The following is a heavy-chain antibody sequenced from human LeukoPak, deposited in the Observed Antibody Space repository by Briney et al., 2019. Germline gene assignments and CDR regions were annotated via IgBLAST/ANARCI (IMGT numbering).Heavy chain of an antibody. CDR3: ARDWSTAMVTGGDFDY. CDR2: IKQDGSEK. D-gene: IGHD5-18*01. J-gene: IGHJ4*02. CDR1: GFTFSSYW. Sequence: LSGGSLRLSCAASGFTFSSYWMSWVRQAPGKGLEWVANIKQDGSEKYYVDSVKGRFTISRDNDKNSLYLQMNSLRAEDTAVYYCARDWSTAMVTGGDFDYWGQGTLVTVSS. V-gene: IGHV3-7*01.